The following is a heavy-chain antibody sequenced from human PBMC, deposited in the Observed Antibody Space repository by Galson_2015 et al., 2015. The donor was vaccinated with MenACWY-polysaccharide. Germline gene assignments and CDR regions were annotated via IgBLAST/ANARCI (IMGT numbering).Heavy chain of an antibody. CDR1: GFTFSDHY. CDR3: ARVRYSTGKYQFDY. D-gene: IGHD2-2*01. J-gene: IGHJ4*02. V-gene: IGHV3-23*01. Sequence: SLRLSCAASGFTFSDHYMDWVRQAPGKGLGWVSTIGGSGSNTHYADSVKGRFTISRDSSKNTLSLQMNSLRAEDTAVYYCARVRYSTGKYQFDYWGQGTLVAVSS. CDR2: IGGSGSNT.